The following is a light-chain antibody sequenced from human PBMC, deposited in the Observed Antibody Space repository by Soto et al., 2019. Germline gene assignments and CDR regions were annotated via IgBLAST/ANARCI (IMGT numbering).Light chain of an antibody. Sequence: EIVLTQSPATLSLSPGESATLTCRASQSVSSNLAWYQQKLGQSPRLLIYDASNRATGIPARFSGGGSGTDFTLTISGLEPEDFAAYYCQKRSDWPSTFGRGTKVDI. CDR2: DAS. V-gene: IGKV3-11*01. J-gene: IGKJ2*02. CDR1: QSVSSN. CDR3: QKRSDWPST.